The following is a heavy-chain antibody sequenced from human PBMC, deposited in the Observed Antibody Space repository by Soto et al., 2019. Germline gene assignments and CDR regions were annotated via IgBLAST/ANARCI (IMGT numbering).Heavy chain of an antibody. J-gene: IGHJ3*02. CDR2: ILSDGSKQ. Sequence: QVQLVESGGGVVQPGRSLRLSCAASRFTFSYYAMHWIRQAPGKGLEWMAVILSDGSKQYYAESVKGRFTISRDNSKSTLYLQMNSLRVEDTAVYYCVRTIAAAGPDAFDMWGQGTMVTVSS. CDR1: RFTFSYYA. D-gene: IGHD6-13*01. V-gene: IGHV3-30-3*01. CDR3: VRTIAAAGPDAFDM.